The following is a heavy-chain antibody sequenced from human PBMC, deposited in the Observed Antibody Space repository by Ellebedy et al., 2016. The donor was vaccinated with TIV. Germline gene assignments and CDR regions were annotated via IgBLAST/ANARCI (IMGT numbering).Heavy chain of an antibody. D-gene: IGHD2-15*01. Sequence: MPSETLSLTCAVSGDSISDTTHFWGWIRQPPGKGLEWIATIYYNGDSHYNPSLQSRATISVDTSKNQFSLNLNSVTAADTAVYYCARLPLLGRYNWFDPWGQGTLVTVSS. V-gene: IGHV4-39*01. CDR3: ARLPLLGRYNWFDP. CDR2: IYYNGDS. CDR1: GDSISDTTHF. J-gene: IGHJ5*02.